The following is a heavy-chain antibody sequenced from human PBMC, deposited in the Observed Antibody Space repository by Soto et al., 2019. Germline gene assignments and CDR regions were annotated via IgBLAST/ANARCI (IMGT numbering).Heavy chain of an antibody. CDR3: ARVKIDYMDV. CDR1: GFTFSSYS. V-gene: IGHV3-21*01. D-gene: IGHD2-21*01. CDR2: ISSSSSYI. J-gene: IGHJ6*03. Sequence: EVQLVESGGGLVKPGGSLRLSCAASGFTFSSYSMNWVRQAPGKGLEWVSSISSSSSYIYYADSVKGRFTISRDNAKNSLYLQRNRLRAEDTAVYYCARVKIDYMDVWGKGTTVTVSS.